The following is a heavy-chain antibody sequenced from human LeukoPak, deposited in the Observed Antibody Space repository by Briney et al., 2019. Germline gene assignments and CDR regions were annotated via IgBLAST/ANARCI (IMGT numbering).Heavy chain of an antibody. J-gene: IGHJ5*02. CDR2: IIPILGIA. D-gene: IGHD3-10*01. CDR1: GGTFSSYA. V-gene: IGHV1-69*04. CDR3: ARWGSYYYGSGSYYNGNWFDP. Sequence: ASVKVSCKASGGTFSSYAISWVRQAPGQGLEWMGRIIPILGIANYAQKFQGRVTITADKSTSTAYMELSSLRSEDTAVYYCARWGSYYYGSGSYYNGNWFDPWGQGTLVTVSS.